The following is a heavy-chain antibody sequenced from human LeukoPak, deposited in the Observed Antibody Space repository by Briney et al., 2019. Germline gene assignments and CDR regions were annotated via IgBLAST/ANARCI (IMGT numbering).Heavy chain of an antibody. V-gene: IGHV4-4*07. CDR3: ARDPIFGVVKNAFDI. CDR2: IYTSGST. D-gene: IGHD3-3*01. J-gene: IGHJ3*02. CDR1: GYSFTSYW. Sequence: ESLKISCKGSGYSFTSYWIGWVCQMPGKGLEWIGRIYTSGSTNYNPSLKSRVTMSVDTSKNQFSLKLSSVTAADTAVYYCARDPIFGVVKNAFDIWGQGTMVTVSS.